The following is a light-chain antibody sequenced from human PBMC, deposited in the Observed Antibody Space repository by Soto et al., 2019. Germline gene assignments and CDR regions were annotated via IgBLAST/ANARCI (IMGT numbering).Light chain of an antibody. J-gene: IGKJ2*01. Sequence: EIVLTQSPGTLSLSLGERASLSCRASQSISSGYLAWYQQQPGQAPRLLIYGASSRATGSPDRFSGSGSGTQFTLTINRLEPEDSAVYYCQQYGRSPHTFGQGTKLEI. CDR1: QSISSGY. V-gene: IGKV3-20*01. CDR2: GAS. CDR3: QQYGRSPHT.